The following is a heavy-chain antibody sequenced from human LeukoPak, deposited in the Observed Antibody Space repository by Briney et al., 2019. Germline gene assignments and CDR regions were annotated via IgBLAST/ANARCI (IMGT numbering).Heavy chain of an antibody. CDR3: ARSQFDY. V-gene: IGHV3-74*01. Sequence: PGGSLRLSCATSGFAFSSYWMLWVRQAPGKGLVWVSRISGDGSITTYADSMKGRFTISRDNTKNILYLQMNSLRDEDTATYYCARSQFDYWGQGILVTVSS. CDR1: GFAFSSYW. J-gene: IGHJ4*02. CDR2: ISGDGSIT.